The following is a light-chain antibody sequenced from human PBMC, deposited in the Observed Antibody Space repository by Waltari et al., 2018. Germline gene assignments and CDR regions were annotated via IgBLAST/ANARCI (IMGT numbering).Light chain of an antibody. CDR3: QQSYSVLWT. CDR2: GAS. V-gene: IGKV1-39*01. J-gene: IGKJ1*01. Sequence: DIQMTQSTSSLSASVGDRVTITCRASQSISTYLNWYQHRPGKAPRLLIFGASSLQIGVPSRFSGSGSGTDFTLTIDSLQPGDFATYYCQQSYSVLWTFGQGTKVDLK. CDR1: QSISTY.